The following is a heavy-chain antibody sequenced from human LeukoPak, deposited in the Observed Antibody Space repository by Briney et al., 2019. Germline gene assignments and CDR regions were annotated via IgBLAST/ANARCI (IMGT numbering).Heavy chain of an antibody. CDR3: ARDVRYSYGNNWFDP. CDR2: IKQDGSEK. J-gene: IGHJ5*02. V-gene: IGHV3-7*01. CDR1: GFTFSSYW. D-gene: IGHD5-18*01. Sequence: GGSLRLSCAASGFTFSSYWMSWVRQAPGKGLEWVANIKQDGSEKYYVDSVKGRFTISRDNAKNSLYLQMNSLGAEDTAVYYCARDVRYSYGNNWFDPWGQGTLVTVSS.